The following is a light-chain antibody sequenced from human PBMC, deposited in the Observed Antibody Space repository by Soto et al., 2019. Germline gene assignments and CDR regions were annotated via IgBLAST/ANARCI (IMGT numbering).Light chain of an antibody. Sequence: QSVLTQPASVSGSPGQSITISCTGTSSDVGGYNYVSWYQHHPGKAPKLMIYEVSNRPSGVSNRFSGSKSGNTASLTISGLQAEDEAAYYCSSYTSSSTPVFGGGTKLTVL. CDR1: SSDVGGYNY. CDR3: SSYTSSSTPV. CDR2: EVS. J-gene: IGLJ2*01. V-gene: IGLV2-14*01.